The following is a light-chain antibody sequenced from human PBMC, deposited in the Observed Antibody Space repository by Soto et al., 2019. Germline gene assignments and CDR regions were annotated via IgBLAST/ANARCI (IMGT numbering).Light chain of an antibody. CDR1: QGISSA. CDR3: QQFNSYLLT. V-gene: IGKV1-13*02. Sequence: AIRLTQSPSSLSASVGDRVTITCRASQGISSALAWYQQKPGKAPKLLIYDASSLESGAPSRFSVSGSGTDFTLTISSLQPEYVATYYCQQFNSYLLTFGGGTKVEIK. J-gene: IGKJ4*01. CDR2: DAS.